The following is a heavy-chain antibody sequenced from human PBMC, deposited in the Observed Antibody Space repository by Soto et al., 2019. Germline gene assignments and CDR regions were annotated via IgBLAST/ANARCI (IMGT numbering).Heavy chain of an antibody. CDR2: IGSTGTTT. V-gene: IGHV3-11*01. Sequence: VQLVESGGGLVQPGGSLRLSCAASGFSFRDYYMNWIRQAPGKGLEWISHIGSTGTTTYYADSVRGRFTISMDNAKNSLYLQKNSLRVQNTALYYCVGPEGMHLDSWGRGTLVTLSP. J-gene: IGHJ4*02. CDR3: VGPEGMHLDS. CDR1: GFSFRDYY.